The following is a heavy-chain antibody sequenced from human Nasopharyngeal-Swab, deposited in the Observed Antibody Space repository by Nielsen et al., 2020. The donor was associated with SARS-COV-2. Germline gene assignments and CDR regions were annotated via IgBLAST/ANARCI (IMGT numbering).Heavy chain of an antibody. V-gene: IGHV3-9*01. CDR2: ISGNSVSI. Sequence: GGSLRLSCAASGFTFDDYAMYWVPQAPGKGLEWFSGISGNSVSIGYSDSVKGRFIISRDNAKNSLYLQMNSLRVEDTALYYCAKDKGAGSFDYWGQGTLVTVSS. CDR1: GFTFDDYA. J-gene: IGHJ4*02. D-gene: IGHD6-13*01. CDR3: AKDKGAGSFDY.